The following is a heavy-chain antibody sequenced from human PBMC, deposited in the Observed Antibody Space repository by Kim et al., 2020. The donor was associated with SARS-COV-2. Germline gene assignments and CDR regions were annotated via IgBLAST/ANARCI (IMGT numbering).Heavy chain of an antibody. J-gene: IGHJ4*02. Sequence: GGSLRLSCAASGFTFSDHYMSWIRQAPGKGLEWVSYISSLSSYINYGDSVKGRFTISRDNANNSLYLQMNSLRAEDTAIYYCARDRSGRGWLFEYWGQG. CDR2: ISSLSSYI. CDR3: ARDRSGRGWLFEY. CDR1: GFTFSDHY. D-gene: IGHD6-19*01. V-gene: IGHV3-11*05.